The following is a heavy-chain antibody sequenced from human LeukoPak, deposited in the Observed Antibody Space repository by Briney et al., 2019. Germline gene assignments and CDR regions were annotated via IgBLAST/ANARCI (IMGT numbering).Heavy chain of an antibody. J-gene: IGHJ4*01. CDR1: GGTFSNYA. V-gene: IGHV1-69*13. Sequence: SVKVSCKASGGTFSNYAVSWVRQAPGQGLEWIGATIPIFNAANYAQKFKGRVTITADESTSTAYMELRSLTSEDTALYYCARARTDYFDSSGSPFHYWGQGTLVTVSS. CDR3: ARARTDYFDSSGSPFHY. D-gene: IGHD3-22*01. CDR2: TIPIFNAA.